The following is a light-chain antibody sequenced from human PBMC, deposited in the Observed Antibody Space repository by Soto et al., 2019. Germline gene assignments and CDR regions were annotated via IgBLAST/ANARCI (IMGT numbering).Light chain of an antibody. CDR3: QSYDSSLSGVV. Sequence: QSVLTQPPSVSGAPGQRVTISCTGSKSNIGAGYDVHWYQQLPGTAPKLLIYGNNNRPSGVPDRLSGSKSGTSASLAITGLQAEDEAEYYCQSYDSSLSGVVFGGGTKLTVL. CDR1: KSNIGAGYD. CDR2: GNN. V-gene: IGLV1-40*01. J-gene: IGLJ2*01.